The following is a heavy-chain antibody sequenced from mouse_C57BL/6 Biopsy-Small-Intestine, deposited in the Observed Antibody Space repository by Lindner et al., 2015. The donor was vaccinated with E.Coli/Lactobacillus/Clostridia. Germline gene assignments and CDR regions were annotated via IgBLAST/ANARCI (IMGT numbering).Heavy chain of an antibody. J-gene: IGHJ4*01. CDR1: GYAFSYSW. D-gene: IGHD2-12*01. CDR2: IYPGDGDT. CDR3: ARNYYKGGYAMDY. Sequence: VQLQESGPELVKPGASVKISCKASGYAFSYSWMNWVKQRPGKVLEWIGRIYPGDGDTNYNGKFKGKATLTADKSSSTAYMQLSSLTTEDSAIYYCARNYYKGGYAMDYWGQGTSVTVSS. V-gene: IGHV1-82*01.